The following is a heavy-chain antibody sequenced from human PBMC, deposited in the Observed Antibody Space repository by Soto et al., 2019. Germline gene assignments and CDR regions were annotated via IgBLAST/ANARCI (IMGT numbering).Heavy chain of an antibody. CDR1: GFTFSGSA. Sequence: GGSLRLSCAASGFTFSGSAMHWVRQASGKGLEWVDRIRSKANSYATAYAASVKGRFTISRDDSKNTAYLQMNSLKTEDTAVYYCTRNYGVREDFDYWGQGTLVTVSS. D-gene: IGHD3-16*01. V-gene: IGHV3-73*01. CDR2: IRSKANSYAT. CDR3: TRNYGVREDFDY. J-gene: IGHJ4*02.